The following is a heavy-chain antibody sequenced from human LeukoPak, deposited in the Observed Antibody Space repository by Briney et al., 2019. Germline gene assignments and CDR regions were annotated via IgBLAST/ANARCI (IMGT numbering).Heavy chain of an antibody. CDR3: ATNGYYCMDV. D-gene: IGHD2-8*01. V-gene: IGHV4-39*07. CDR1: GGSISSSSYY. CDR2: IYHSGGT. J-gene: IGHJ6*03. Sequence: PSETLSLTCTVSGGSISSSSYYWGWIRQPPGKGLEWIGEIYHSGGTNYNPSLKSRITISVDKSQNQFSLKVNSLTAADTAVYYCATNGYYCMDVWGKGTTVTVSS.